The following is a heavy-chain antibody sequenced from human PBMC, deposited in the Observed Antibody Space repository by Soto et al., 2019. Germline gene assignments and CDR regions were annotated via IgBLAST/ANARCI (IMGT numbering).Heavy chain of an antibody. CDR1: GGTFSSYG. CDR3: AREEAAYCRRGSCYAYDSGRRNYYYYGMDV. D-gene: IGHD2-15*01. CDR2: IIPLNGPA. V-gene: IGHV1-69*01. J-gene: IGHJ6*02. Sequence: QVQLVQSGAEVKNPGSSVKVSCKASGGTFSSYGISWVRQAPGQGLEWMGGIIPLNGPADYAQKFQGRVTTTADESTSTAYMERSSLRSEDTAAYSRAREEAAYCRRGSCYAYDSGRRNYYYYGMDVWGQGTTVTVS.